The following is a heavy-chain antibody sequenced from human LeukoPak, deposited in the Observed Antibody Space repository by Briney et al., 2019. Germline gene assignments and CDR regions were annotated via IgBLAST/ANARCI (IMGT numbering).Heavy chain of an antibody. CDR1: GFTFSSYS. V-gene: IGHV3-21*01. CDR3: ARDLSYGDYGLDV. D-gene: IGHD4-17*01. Sequence: PGGSLRLSCAASGFTFSSYSMNWVRQAPGKGLEWVSSISSSSSYIYYADSEKGRFTISRDNAKNSLYLQMNSLRAEDTAVYYCARDLSYGDYGLDVWGKGTTVTVSS. J-gene: IGHJ6*04. CDR2: ISSSSSYI.